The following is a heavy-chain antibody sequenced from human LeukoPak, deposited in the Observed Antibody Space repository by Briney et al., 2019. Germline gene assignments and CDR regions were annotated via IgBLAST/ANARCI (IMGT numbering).Heavy chain of an antibody. V-gene: IGHV1-2*02. Sequence: RFQGRVTTTRDTSITTAYMELSSLRSDDTAVYYCARTYCGGDCYLNDAFDIWGQGTMVTVSS. J-gene: IGHJ3*02. D-gene: IGHD2-21*01. CDR3: ARTYCGGDCYLNDAFDI.